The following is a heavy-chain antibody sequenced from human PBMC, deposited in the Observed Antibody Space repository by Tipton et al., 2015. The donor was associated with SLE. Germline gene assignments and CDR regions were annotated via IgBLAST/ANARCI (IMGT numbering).Heavy chain of an antibody. Sequence: GLVKPSDTLSLTCAVSGYSISSSNWWGWIRQPPGKGLEWIGYIYYSGSTYYNPSLKGRVTMSVDTSKNQFSLKLSSVTAVDTAVYYCARKWGAGAFDIWGQGTMVTVSS. D-gene: IGHD1-26*01. CDR3: ARKWGAGAFDI. J-gene: IGHJ3*02. CDR1: GYSISSSNW. V-gene: IGHV4-28*01. CDR2: IYYSGST.